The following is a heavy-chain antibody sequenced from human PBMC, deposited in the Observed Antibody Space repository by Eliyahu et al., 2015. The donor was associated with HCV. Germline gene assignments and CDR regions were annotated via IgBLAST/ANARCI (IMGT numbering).Heavy chain of an antibody. CDR3: AKETYYYDSSGYIDAFDI. CDR1: GFTFSXYG. Sequence: QVQLVESGGGVVQPGRSLRLSCAASGFTFSXYGMHWVRQAPGKGLEWVAVISYDGSNKYYADSVKGRFTISRDNSKNTLYLQMNSLRAEDTAVYYCAKETYYYDSSGYIDAFDIWGQGTMVTVSS. J-gene: IGHJ3*02. V-gene: IGHV3-30*18. CDR2: ISYDGSNK. D-gene: IGHD3-22*01.